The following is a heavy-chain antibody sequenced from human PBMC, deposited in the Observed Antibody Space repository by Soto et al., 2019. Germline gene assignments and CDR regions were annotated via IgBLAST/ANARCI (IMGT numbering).Heavy chain of an antibody. J-gene: IGHJ2*01. V-gene: IGHV3-48*01. CDR1: GFTFSSYS. CDR3: AVGIAVARGYFDL. CDR2: ISHNSDSI. D-gene: IGHD6-19*01. Sequence: EVQLVESGGGLVQPGGSLRLSCAASGFTFSSYSMNWVRQAPGKGLEWLSYISHNSDSIHYADSVEGRFTISRDNAKNSLYLEMNSLRVEDTAVYYCAVGIAVARGYFDLWGRGSLVTVSS.